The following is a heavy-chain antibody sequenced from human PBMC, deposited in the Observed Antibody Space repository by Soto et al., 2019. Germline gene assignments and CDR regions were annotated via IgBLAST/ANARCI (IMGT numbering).Heavy chain of an antibody. CDR3: AASYYGIFGGHFAFDI. CDR1: GGSISHFY. Sequence: QVQLQESGPRLVKPSETLSLTCTVYGGSISHFYWSWIRQSPGKGLEWLGYIYDSGSTSYNHSLMNRVTMSMDTCKTQFSLNLSAGNAADTAVYVCAASYYGIFGGHFAFDICGHGPMFAVYS. D-gene: IGHD3-9*01. J-gene: IGHJ3*02. CDR2: IYDSGST. V-gene: IGHV4-59*01.